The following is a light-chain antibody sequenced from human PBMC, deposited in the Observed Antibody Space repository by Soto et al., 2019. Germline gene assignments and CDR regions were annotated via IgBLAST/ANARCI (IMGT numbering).Light chain of an antibody. CDR3: QQYGTSPSWT. V-gene: IGKV3-20*01. CDR2: GAS. CDR1: QSVSSNT. J-gene: IGKJ1*01. Sequence: ETVLTQSPGTLSLSPGERATLSCRASQSVSSNTIAWYRQKPGQAPRLLIDGASVRAFGIPDRFSGSGSGTDFTLTVSRLEPDDFAVYYWQQYGTSPSWTFGQGTKVELK.